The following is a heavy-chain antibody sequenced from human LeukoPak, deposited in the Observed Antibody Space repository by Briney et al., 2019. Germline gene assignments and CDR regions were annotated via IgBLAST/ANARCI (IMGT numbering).Heavy chain of an antibody. V-gene: IGHV4-39*07. CDR1: GGSISSSSYY. CDR3: ARGQGGAYYDFWSGYYSFDY. CDR2: IYYSGST. Sequence: SETLSLTCTVSGGSISSSSYYWGWIRQPPGKGLEWIGSIYYSGSTYYNPSLKSRVTISVDTSKNQFSLKLSSVTAADTAVYYCARGQGGAYYDFWSGYYSFDYWGQGTLVTVSS. J-gene: IGHJ4*02. D-gene: IGHD3-3*01.